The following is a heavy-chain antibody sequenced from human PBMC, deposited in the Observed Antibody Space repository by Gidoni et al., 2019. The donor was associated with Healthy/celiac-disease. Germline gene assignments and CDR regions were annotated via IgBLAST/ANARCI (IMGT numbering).Heavy chain of an antibody. J-gene: IGHJ4*02. Sequence: QVQLQQWGAGLLKPSETLSLTCAVYGGSFSGYYWSWIRQPPGKGLEWIGEINHSGSTNYNPSLKSRVTISVDTSKNQFSLKLSSVTAADTAVYYCARGDSSGWQIDYWGQGTLVTVSS. D-gene: IGHD6-19*01. CDR2: INHSGST. V-gene: IGHV4-34*01. CDR1: GGSFSGYY. CDR3: ARGDSSGWQIDY.